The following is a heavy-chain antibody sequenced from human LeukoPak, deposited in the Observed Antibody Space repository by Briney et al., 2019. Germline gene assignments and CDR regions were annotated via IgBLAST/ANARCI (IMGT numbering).Heavy chain of an antibody. CDR2: ISGSGGST. D-gene: IGHD4-17*01. Sequence: GGSLRLSCAASGFTFSSFAMSWVRQAPGKGLEWVSEISGSGGSTYYADSVKGRFTISRDNSKNTLYLQMNSLRAEDTAVYYCAKDPVPFTVTYYFDYWGQGTLVTVSA. CDR3: AKDPVPFTVTYYFDY. V-gene: IGHV3-23*01. J-gene: IGHJ4*02. CDR1: GFTFSSFA.